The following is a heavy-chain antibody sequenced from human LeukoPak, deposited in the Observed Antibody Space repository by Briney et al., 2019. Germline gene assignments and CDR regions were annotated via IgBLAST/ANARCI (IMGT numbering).Heavy chain of an antibody. D-gene: IGHD7-27*01. Sequence: GGSLRLSCAASGFSFSSNWMNWVRQAPGKGLVWVSRVNSDGSGTSYADSVKGRFTISRDNAKNTLYLQMNSLRAEDTAVYYCATSLGPLTDYWGQGTLVTVSS. CDR2: VNSDGSGT. V-gene: IGHV3-74*01. J-gene: IGHJ4*01. CDR3: ATSLGPLTDY. CDR1: GFSFSSNW.